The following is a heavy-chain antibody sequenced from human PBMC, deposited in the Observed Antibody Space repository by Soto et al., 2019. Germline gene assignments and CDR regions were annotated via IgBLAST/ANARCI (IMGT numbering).Heavy chain of an antibody. CDR2: IIPIFGTA. V-gene: IGHV1-69*12. D-gene: IGHD3-10*01. CDR1: GGTFSSYA. Sequence: QVQLVQSGAEVKKPGSSVKVSCKASGGTFSSYAISWVRQAPGQGLEWMGGIIPIFGTANYAQKFQGRVTITADESTSTADMELSSLRSEDTAVYYCALVRGSSEDPEYYFDYWGQGTLVTVSS. CDR3: ALVRGSSEDPEYYFDY. J-gene: IGHJ4*02.